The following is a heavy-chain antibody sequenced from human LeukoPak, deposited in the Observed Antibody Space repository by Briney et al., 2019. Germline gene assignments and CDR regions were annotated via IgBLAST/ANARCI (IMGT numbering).Heavy chain of an antibody. Sequence: SETLSLTCAVHGGSFSGYFWSWIRRPPGKGLEWIGEINHSGSTNYNPSLKSRVTISLDTSKNQFYLKLSSVTAADTAVYHCARGPPSPYSGSGDYYYFDYWGQATLVTVSS. CDR2: INHSGST. CDR3: ARGPPSPYSGSGDYYYFDY. V-gene: IGHV4-34*01. D-gene: IGHD3-22*01. CDR1: GGSFSGYF. J-gene: IGHJ4*02.